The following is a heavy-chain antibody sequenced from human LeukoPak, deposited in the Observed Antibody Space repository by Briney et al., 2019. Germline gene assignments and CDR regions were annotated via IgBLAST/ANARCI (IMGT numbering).Heavy chain of an antibody. Sequence: PGGSLRLSCAASGFTFSSYSMNWVRQAPGKGLEWVSYISSSSSTIYYADSVKGRFTISRDNAKNSLYLQMNSLRAEDTALYYCAKDKEYSSSSDFDYWGQGTLVTVSS. CDR3: AKDKEYSSSSDFDY. J-gene: IGHJ4*02. D-gene: IGHD6-6*01. CDR2: ISSSSSTI. V-gene: IGHV3-48*04. CDR1: GFTFSSYS.